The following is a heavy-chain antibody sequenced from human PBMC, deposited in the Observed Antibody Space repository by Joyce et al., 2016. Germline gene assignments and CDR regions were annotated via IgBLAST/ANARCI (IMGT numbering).Heavy chain of an antibody. J-gene: IGHJ4*02. V-gene: IGHV3-21*01. CDR3: ARDLTLTH. CDR2: SGSRGNDI. CDR1: GFSFSDYS. D-gene: IGHD3-9*01. Sequence: DVQLVESGGGLVKPGGSLRVSCAASGFSFSDYSMNWVRQVPGKGLEWLSFSGSRGNDIYYADSVRGRFTISRDNAKKSLFLQMNNLTVDDTAVYYCARDLTLTHWGQGTLVTVSS.